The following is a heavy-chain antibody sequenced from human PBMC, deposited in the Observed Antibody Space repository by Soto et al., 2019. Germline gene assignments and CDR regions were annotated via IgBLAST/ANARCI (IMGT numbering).Heavy chain of an antibody. J-gene: IGHJ4*02. V-gene: IGHV1-2*04. Sequence: QVQLVQSGAEVKKPGASVKVSCKASGYTFTGYYMHWVRQAPGQGLEWMGWINPNSGGTNYAQKFQGWVTMTRDTSISTAYMELSRLRSDDTAVYYCARGSGSSSTSLNFDYWGQGTLVTVSS. CDR3: ARGSGSSSTSLNFDY. D-gene: IGHD6-6*01. CDR1: GYTFTGYY. CDR2: INPNSGGT.